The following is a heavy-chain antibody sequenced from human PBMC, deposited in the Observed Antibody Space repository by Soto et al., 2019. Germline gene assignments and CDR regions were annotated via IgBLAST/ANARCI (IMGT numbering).Heavy chain of an antibody. D-gene: IGHD1-26*01. CDR2: IYYSGST. Sequence: SETLSVTCTTSGGTISTYSWSWIRQPRGKGRACIGYIYYSGSTNFIPSLKSRVTISVDTSKNQFSLKLSSVTVADTAVYYCARLERDAFDIWGQGTMVT. J-gene: IGHJ3*02. CDR3: ARLERDAFDI. V-gene: IGHV4-59*08. CDR1: GGTISTYS.